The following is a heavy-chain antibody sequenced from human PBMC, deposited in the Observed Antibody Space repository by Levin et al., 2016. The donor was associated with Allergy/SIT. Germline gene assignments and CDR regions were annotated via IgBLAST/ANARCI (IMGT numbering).Heavy chain of an antibody. Sequence: SETLSLTCTVSGGSISSGDYYWSWIRQPPGKGLEWIGYIYYSGSTYYNPSLKSRVTISVDTSKNQFSLKLSSVTAADTAVYYCARKFMVRGSLEFDPWGQGTLVTVSS. J-gene: IGHJ5*02. CDR2: IYYSGST. CDR1: GGSISSGDYY. CDR3: ARKFMVRGSLEFDP. D-gene: IGHD3-10*01. V-gene: IGHV4-30-4*01.